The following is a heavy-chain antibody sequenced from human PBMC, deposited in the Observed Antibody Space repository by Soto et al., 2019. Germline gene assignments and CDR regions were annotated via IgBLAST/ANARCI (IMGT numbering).Heavy chain of an antibody. CDR1: GGSISSSSYY. Sequence: NPSETLSLTCTVSGGSISSSSYYWGWIRQPPGKGLEWIGSIYYSGSTYYNPSLKSRVTISVDTSKNQFSLKLSSVTAADTAVYYCARQENSITIFGVVINAIDYWGQGTLVTVSS. CDR2: IYYSGST. CDR3: ARQENSITIFGVVINAIDY. J-gene: IGHJ4*02. D-gene: IGHD3-3*01. V-gene: IGHV4-39*01.